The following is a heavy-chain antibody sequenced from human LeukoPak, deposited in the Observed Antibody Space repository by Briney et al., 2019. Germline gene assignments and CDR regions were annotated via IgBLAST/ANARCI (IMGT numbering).Heavy chain of an antibody. Sequence: ASVKVSCKASGGTFSSHAISWVRQAPGQGLEWMGRIIPIFGTANYAQKFQGRVTITTDESTSTAYMELSSLRSEDTAVYYCARDHYYDSSGYFSENPPGEPDYWGQGTLVTVSS. V-gene: IGHV1-69*05. CDR1: GGTFSSHA. CDR3: ARDHYYDSSGYFSENPPGEPDY. J-gene: IGHJ4*02. CDR2: IIPIFGTA. D-gene: IGHD3-22*01.